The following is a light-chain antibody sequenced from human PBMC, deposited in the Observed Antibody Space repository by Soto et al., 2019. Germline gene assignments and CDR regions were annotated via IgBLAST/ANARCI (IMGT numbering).Light chain of an antibody. V-gene: IGKV3-20*01. CDR2: GAS. CDR3: QQSSSSPIT. Sequence: VLTQSPGNRSLSAGERATLSWGASQSIGSSYLAWYQQKPGQAPRLIMYGASSRATGIPDRFSGVVSGTDGSITISRLDQEDGSVYYCQQSSSSPITFGQGTRLEIK. J-gene: IGKJ5*01. CDR1: QSIGSSY.